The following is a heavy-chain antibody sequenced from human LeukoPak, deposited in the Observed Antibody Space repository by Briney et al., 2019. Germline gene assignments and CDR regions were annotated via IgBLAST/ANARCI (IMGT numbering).Heavy chain of an antibody. CDR2: IHYSGST. D-gene: IGHD6-19*01. V-gene: IGHV4-59*11. CDR3: ARYHSSGLDY. J-gene: IGHJ4*02. Sequence: KPSETLSLTCSVSGASISSHYWSWIRQPPGKGLEWIGYIHYSGSTNCNPSLKSRVTISLDTSKNQFSLKLSSVTAADTAVYYCARYHSSGLDYWGQGTLVTVSS. CDR1: GASISSHY.